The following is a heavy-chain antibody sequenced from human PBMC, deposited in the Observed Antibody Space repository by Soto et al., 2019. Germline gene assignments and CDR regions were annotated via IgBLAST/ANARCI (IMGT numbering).Heavy chain of an antibody. CDR1: GFIFGGFG. Sequence: SLKISCETPGFIFGGFGKDWVRPTPGKELQWFSGISWNSGDKDYADSVKGRFTISRDNVKNSLDLQMSSLRVEDTATYYCVKKSCSHTRCYTGWFFDLWGRGTLVTVSS. D-gene: IGHD2-15*01. CDR3: VKKSCSHTRCYTGWFFDL. J-gene: IGHJ2*01. V-gene: IGHV3-9*01. CDR2: ISWNSGDK.